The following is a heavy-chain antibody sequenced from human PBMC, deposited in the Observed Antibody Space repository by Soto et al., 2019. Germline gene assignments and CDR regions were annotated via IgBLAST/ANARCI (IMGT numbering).Heavy chain of an antibody. J-gene: IGHJ3*02. CDR2: IYHSGST. Sequence: PSEPLSLTCAVSGGSISSGGYSWSWIRQPPGKGLEWIGYIYHSGSTYYNPSLKSRVTISVDRSKNQFSLKLSSVTAADTAVYYWARAGRVVHVALDSWGPGTMVTVAS. D-gene: IGHD3-3*01. CDR1: GGSISSGGYS. V-gene: IGHV4-30-2*01. CDR3: ARAGRVVHVALDS.